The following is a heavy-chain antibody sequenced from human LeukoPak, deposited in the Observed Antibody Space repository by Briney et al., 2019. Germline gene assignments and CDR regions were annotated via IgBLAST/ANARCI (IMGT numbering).Heavy chain of an antibody. CDR3: GRGWEPSYYDILTGYYIGYGMDV. Sequence: VASVKVSCKASGGTFSSHAISWVRQAPGQGLEWMGGISPIFGTANYAQKFQGRVTITADESTSTAYMELSSLRSEDTAVYYCGRGWEPSYYDILTGYYIGYGMDVWGQGTTVTVSS. CDR2: ISPIFGTA. CDR1: GGTFSSHA. V-gene: IGHV1-69*01. D-gene: IGHD3-9*01. J-gene: IGHJ6*02.